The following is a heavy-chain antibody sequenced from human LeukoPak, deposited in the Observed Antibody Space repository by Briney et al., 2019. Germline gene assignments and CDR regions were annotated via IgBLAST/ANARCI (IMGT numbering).Heavy chain of an antibody. CDR2: IYYSGST. CDR1: GGSISSYY. CDR3: ARSDNWNYGKVDY. Sequence: PSGTLSLTCTVSGGSISSYYWSWIRQPPGKGLEWIGYIYYSGSTNYNPSLKSRVTISVDTSKNQFSLKLSSVTAADTAVYYCARSDNWNYGKVDYWGQGTLVTVSS. V-gene: IGHV4-59*01. D-gene: IGHD1-7*01. J-gene: IGHJ4*02.